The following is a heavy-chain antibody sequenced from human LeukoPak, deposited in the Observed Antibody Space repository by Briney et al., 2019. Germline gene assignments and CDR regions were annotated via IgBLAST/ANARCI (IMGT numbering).Heavy chain of an antibody. CDR1: GFTFSSYA. CDR2: ISDSGDST. D-gene: IGHD3-22*01. J-gene: IGHJ4*02. CDR3: ARTYDSSGYYEYYFDY. V-gene: IGHV3-23*01. Sequence: GGSLRLSCAASGFTFSSYAMNWARQAPGKGLQWVSSISDSGDSTYYADSVKGRFTISRDTSKNTLFLQMNSLRAEDTALYYCARTYDSSGYYEYYFDYWGQGTLVTVSS.